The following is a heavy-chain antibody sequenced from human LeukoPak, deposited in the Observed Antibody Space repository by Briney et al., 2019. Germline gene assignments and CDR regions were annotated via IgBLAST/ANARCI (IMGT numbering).Heavy chain of an antibody. CDR3: ARAGPGSSWYFDY. J-gene: IGHJ4*02. Sequence: SSVTLSCKASGYDFTSVGITWVRRAPGQGLEWMGWISPYNGNTRYAQKFQGRVAMTTDTSTTTAYMELRGLRFNDTAVYYCARAGPGSSWYFDYWGPGSLVTVSS. CDR2: ISPYNGNT. V-gene: IGHV1-18*01. D-gene: IGHD6-13*01. CDR1: GYDFTSVG.